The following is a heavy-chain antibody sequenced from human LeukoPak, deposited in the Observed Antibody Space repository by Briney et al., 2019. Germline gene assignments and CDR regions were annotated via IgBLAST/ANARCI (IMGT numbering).Heavy chain of an antibody. Sequence: GGSLRLSCAASGFTFSSYGMHWVRQAPGKGLEWVAFIRYDGSNKYYTDSVKGRFTISRDNSKNTLYLQMNSLRAEDTAVYYCAKDLYYDILTGYRPIYFDYWGQGTLVTVSS. CDR2: IRYDGSNK. J-gene: IGHJ4*02. D-gene: IGHD3-9*01. CDR1: GFTFSSYG. V-gene: IGHV3-30*02. CDR3: AKDLYYDILTGYRPIYFDY.